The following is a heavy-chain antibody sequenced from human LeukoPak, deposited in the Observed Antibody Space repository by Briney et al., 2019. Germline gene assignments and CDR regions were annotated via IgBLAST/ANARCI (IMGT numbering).Heavy chain of an antibody. CDR2: IYSGGTA. Sequence: PGGSLRLSCAASGFTVSSNYMNWVRQAPGKGLEWVSVIYSGGTAYYADSVTGRFTISRDNSKNTLYLQMNSLRAEDTAVYYCARDPPRSVGASDIWGQGTMVTVSS. J-gene: IGHJ3*02. CDR1: GFTVSSNY. V-gene: IGHV3-53*01. CDR3: ARDPPRSVGASDI. D-gene: IGHD1-26*01.